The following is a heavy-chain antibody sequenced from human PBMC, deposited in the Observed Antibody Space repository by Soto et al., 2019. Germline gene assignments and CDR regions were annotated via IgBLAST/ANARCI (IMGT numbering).Heavy chain of an antibody. V-gene: IGHV4-39*01. Sequence: QLQLQESGPGLVKSSETLSLTCTVSGGSISSTTYYWDWIRQPPGRGLEWIGSIYYSGSTYYNPSLKSRVTISVDTSKNQFSLQLSSVTAADTAVYYCARHDATSVAADYWGQGTLVTVSS. CDR2: IYYSGST. J-gene: IGHJ4*02. D-gene: IGHD2-21*01. CDR1: GGSISSTTYY. CDR3: ARHDATSVAADY.